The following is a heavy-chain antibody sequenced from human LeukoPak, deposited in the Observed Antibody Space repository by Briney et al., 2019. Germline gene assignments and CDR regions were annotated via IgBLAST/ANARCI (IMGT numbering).Heavy chain of an antibody. CDR2: INAGNGNT. D-gene: IGHD6-19*01. CDR3: ARKAVAGTDYYYYGMDV. CDR1: GYTFTSYA. Sequence: ASVKVSCKASGYTFTSYAMHWVRQVPGQRLEWMGWINAGNGNTKYSQKFQGRVTITRDTSACTAYMELSSLRSEDTAVYYCARKAVAGTDYYYYGMDVWGQGTTVTVSS. J-gene: IGHJ6*02. V-gene: IGHV1-3*01.